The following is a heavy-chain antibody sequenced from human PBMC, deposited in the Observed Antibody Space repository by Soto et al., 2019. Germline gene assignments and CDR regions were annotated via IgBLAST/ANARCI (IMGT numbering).Heavy chain of an antibody. D-gene: IGHD4-17*01. V-gene: IGHV4-28*01. CDR1: GYSISSSNW. J-gene: IGHJ3*02. CDR3: AGQNGVLDAFDI. CDR2: IYYSGRT. Sequence: QVQLQESGPGLVKPSDTLSHTCAVSGYSISSSNWWGWIRQPPGKGLEWIGYIYYSGRTYYNPSLNTPVTMSVDTYKTWFALQLSSVTAVDTAVYSCAGQNGVLDAFDIWGRGTMVTVSS.